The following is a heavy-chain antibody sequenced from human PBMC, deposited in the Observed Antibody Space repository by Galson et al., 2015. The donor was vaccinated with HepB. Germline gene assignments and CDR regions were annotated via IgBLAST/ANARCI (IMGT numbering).Heavy chain of an antibody. J-gene: IGHJ4*02. CDR1: GFTFSSYS. D-gene: IGHD6-19*01. V-gene: IGHV3-48*04. Sequence: SLRLSCAASGFTFSSYSMNWVRQAPGKGLEWVSYISSSSSTIYYADSVKGRFTISRDNAKNSLYLQMNSLRAEDTAVYYCARSLPVAGTGGPSDYWGQGTLVTVSS. CDR2: ISSSSSTI. CDR3: ARSLPVAGTGGPSDY.